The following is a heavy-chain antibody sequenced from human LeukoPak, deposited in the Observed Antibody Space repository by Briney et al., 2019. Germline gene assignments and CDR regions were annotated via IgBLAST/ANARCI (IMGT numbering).Heavy chain of an antibody. D-gene: IGHD5-12*01. J-gene: IGHJ4*02. V-gene: IGHV4-30-4*08. CDR2: IYYSGST. CDR1: GGSISSGDYY. Sequence: SETLSLTCTVSGGSISSGDYYWSWIRQPPGKGLEWIGYIYYSGSTYYNPSLKSRVTISVDTSKNQFSLKLSSVTAAYTAVYYCATRRSTVWWLIDYWGQGTLVTVSS. CDR3: ATRRSTVWWLIDY.